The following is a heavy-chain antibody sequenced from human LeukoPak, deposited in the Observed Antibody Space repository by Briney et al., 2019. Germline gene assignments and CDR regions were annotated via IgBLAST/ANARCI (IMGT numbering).Heavy chain of an antibody. V-gene: IGHV4-59*12. CDR2: IYYSGTT. J-gene: IGHJ6*03. CDR3: AREHCSGGSRYSIYYYYYMDV. D-gene: IGHD2-15*01. CDR1: GGSIGSYY. Sequence: PSETLSLTCTVSGGSIGSYYWSWIRQPPGKGLEWIGYIYYSGTTNYNPSLKSRVFMSIDTSNSQFSLKLSSVTAADTAVYYCAREHCSGGSRYSIYYYYYMDVWGKGTTVTVSS.